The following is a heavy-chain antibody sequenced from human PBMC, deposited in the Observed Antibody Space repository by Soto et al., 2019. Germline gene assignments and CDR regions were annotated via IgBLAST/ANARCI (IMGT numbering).Heavy chain of an antibody. D-gene: IGHD2-2*01. J-gene: IGHJ6*02. CDR2: INSDGSST. CDR1: GFTFSSYW. CDR3: ARDTAIVVVPAAHYHYYYYGMDV. Sequence: PGGSLRLSCAASGFTFSSYWMHWVRQAPGKGLVWVSRINSDGSSTSYADSVKGRFTISRDNAKNTLYLQMNSLRAEDTAVYYCARDTAIVVVPAAHYHYYYYGMDVWGQGTTVTVSS. V-gene: IGHV3-74*01.